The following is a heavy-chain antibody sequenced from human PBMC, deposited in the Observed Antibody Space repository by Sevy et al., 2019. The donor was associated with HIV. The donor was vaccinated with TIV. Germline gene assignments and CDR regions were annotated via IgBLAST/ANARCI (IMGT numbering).Heavy chain of an antibody. D-gene: IGHD2-15*01. Sequence: GGSLRLSCAASGFTFSDDYMTWIRQAPGKGLEWLSHISSSGSSIYYADSVKGRFNISRDNAKNSLYLQMNSLRVEDTAVYYCARGGRSGGTCAYSWGQGTLVTVSS. CDR3: ARGGRSGGTCAYS. V-gene: IGHV3-11*01. CDR2: ISSSGSSI. CDR1: GFTFSDDY. J-gene: IGHJ5*02.